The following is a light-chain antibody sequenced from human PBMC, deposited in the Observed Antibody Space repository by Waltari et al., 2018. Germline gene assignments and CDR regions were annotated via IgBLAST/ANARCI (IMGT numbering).Light chain of an antibody. J-gene: IGKJ4*01. Sequence: DVVMTQSPDSLAVSLGERATINCKSSTSVLYSSNNKNYLAWYQQRPRQPPKLLISWASTRESGVPDRFTGSGSGTDFTLTISSLQAEDVAVYYCQQYYDTPLTFGGGTKVEIK. CDR1: TSVLYSSNNKNY. V-gene: IGKV4-1*01. CDR2: WAS. CDR3: QQYYDTPLT.